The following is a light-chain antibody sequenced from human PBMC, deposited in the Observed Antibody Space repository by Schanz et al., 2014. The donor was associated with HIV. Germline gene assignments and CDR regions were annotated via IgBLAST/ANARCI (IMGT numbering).Light chain of an antibody. V-gene: IGKV1-5*03. CDR2: QAS. CDR3: QQCVTYPYT. CDR1: QTIGRL. J-gene: IGKJ2*01. Sequence: IPMTQSPSTVSASVGDRVTITCRASQTIGRLMAWYQQKPGRAPKLLIYQASTLETGVPSRFSGSGSGTSFTLTSTSLQPYDFATYYCQQCVTYPYTFGQGTKLDIK.